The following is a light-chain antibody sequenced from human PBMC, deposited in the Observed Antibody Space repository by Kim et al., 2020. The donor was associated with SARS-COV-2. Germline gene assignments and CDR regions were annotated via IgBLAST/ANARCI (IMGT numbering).Light chain of an antibody. CDR3: QSYNRDNVL. V-gene: IGLV6-57*04. CDR2: EDD. CDR1: SGSIDDNY. Sequence: NFMLTQPHSVSESPGKTVTISCTRSSGSIDDNYVQWYQQRPGGVPTAVIYEDDQRPSGVSDRFSGSIDNSSNSASLTISGLRTDDEADYYCQSYNRDNVLFGGGTKVTVL. J-gene: IGLJ2*01.